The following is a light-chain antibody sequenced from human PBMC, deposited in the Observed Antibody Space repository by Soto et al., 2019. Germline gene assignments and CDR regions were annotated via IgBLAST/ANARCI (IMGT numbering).Light chain of an antibody. CDR1: SSNIGAGYD. CDR3: QSYDSSLSGSHVV. CDR2: GNS. J-gene: IGLJ2*01. Sequence: QSVPTQPPSVSGAPGQRVTISCTGSSSNIGAGYDVHWYQQLPGTAPKLLIYGNSNRPSGVPDRFSGSKSGTSASLAITGLQAEDEADYYCQSYDSSLSGSHVVFGGGTKVTVL. V-gene: IGLV1-40*01.